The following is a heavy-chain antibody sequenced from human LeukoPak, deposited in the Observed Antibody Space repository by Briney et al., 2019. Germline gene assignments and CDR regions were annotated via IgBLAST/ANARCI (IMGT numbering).Heavy chain of an antibody. V-gene: IGHV1-18*01. Sequence: ASVKVSCKASGYDFSKYGISWVRQAPGQGLEWMGWIRLDNGQKKYAQKVQGRVTITADKSTSTAYMELSSLRSEDTAVYYCARDRGAVALFDYWGQGTLVTVSS. CDR1: GYDFSKYG. CDR2: IRLDNGQK. CDR3: ARDRGAVALFDY. D-gene: IGHD6-19*01. J-gene: IGHJ4*02.